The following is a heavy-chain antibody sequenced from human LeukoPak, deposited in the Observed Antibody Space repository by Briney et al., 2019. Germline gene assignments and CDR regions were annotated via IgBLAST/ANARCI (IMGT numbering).Heavy chain of an antibody. D-gene: IGHD4-17*01. V-gene: IGHV3-9*01. CDR1: GFTFDDFA. Sequence: GGSLRLSCAASGFTFDDFAMHWVRQVPGKGLEWVSGIGWNSGTIVYADSVKGRFTISRDSAKNSLYLQMNSLRPEDTASYYCAKDMGAYGDYYPRFDFWGQGILVTVSS. J-gene: IGHJ4*02. CDR2: IGWNSGTI. CDR3: AKDMGAYGDYYPRFDF.